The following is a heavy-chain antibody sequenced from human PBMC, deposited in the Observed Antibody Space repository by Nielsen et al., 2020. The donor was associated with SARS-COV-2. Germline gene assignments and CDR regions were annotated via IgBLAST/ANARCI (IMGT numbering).Heavy chain of an antibody. D-gene: IGHD3-9*01. CDR1: GGSISSYY. CDR2: IYYSGST. J-gene: IGHJ4*02. V-gene: IGHV4-59*01. Sequence: SETLSLTCTVSGGSISSYYWSWIRQPPGKGQEWIGYIYYSGSTNYNPSLKSRVTISVDTSKNQFSLKLSSVTAADTAVYYCASLEGYYKTLDYWGQGTLVTVSS. CDR3: ASLEGYYKTLDY.